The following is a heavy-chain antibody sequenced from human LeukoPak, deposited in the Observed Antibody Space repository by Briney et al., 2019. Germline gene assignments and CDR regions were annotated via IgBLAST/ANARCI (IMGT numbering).Heavy chain of an antibody. J-gene: IGHJ3*02. CDR1: GFPFVDYG. CDR2: INWNGGST. Sequence: GGSLRLSCAASGFPFVDYGMSWVRQAPGKGLDWVSGINWNGGSTGYADSVKGRFTISRDNAKNSLYLQMNSLRAEDTALYYCARGEYSSGWYRVNDAFDIWGQGTMVTVSS. V-gene: IGHV3-20*04. D-gene: IGHD6-19*01. CDR3: ARGEYSSGWYRVNDAFDI.